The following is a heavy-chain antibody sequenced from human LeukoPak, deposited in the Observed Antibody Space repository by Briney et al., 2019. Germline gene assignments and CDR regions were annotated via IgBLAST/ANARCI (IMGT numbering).Heavy chain of an antibody. Sequence: GGSLRLSCAASGFTFTTFAMSWVRQAPGQGLEWVSAISGSGHATHYADSVKGRFTVSRDNSKNTLYLQMNSLRGDDTAVYYCAKYFDSYGAFDYWGQGTLVTVSS. CDR2: ISGSGHAT. D-gene: IGHD3-9*01. CDR1: GFTFTTFA. J-gene: IGHJ4*02. V-gene: IGHV3-23*01. CDR3: AKYFDSYGAFDY.